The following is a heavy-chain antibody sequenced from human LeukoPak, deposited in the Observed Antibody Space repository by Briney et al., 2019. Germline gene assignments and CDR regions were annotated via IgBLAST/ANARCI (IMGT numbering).Heavy chain of an antibody. CDR1: GGSFSGYY. D-gene: IGHD1-26*01. Sequence: PSETLSLTCAVYGGSFSGYYWSWIRQPPGKGLEWIGEINHSGSTNYSPSLKSRVTISVDTSKNQFSLKLSSVTAADTAVYYCARGIVGDGYNHWGQGTLVTVSS. V-gene: IGHV4-34*01. CDR3: ARGIVGDGYNH. J-gene: IGHJ5*02. CDR2: INHSGST.